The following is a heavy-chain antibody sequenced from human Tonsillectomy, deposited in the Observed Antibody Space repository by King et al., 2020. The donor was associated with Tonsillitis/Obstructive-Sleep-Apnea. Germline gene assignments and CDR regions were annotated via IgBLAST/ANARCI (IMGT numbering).Heavy chain of an antibody. CDR1: GDSVSSNSAA. J-gene: IGHJ3*02. CDR3: AGAAPSELAHDAFDI. V-gene: IGHV6-1*01. CDR2: TDYRSNVFN. D-gene: IGHD6-6*01. Sequence: QVQLQQSGPGLVKPSQTLSLTCAISGDSVSSNSAAWNWIRQSPSRGLEWLGRTDYRSNVFNDYAVYLKSRITINPDPSKNQFSLQLNSVTPEDTAVYYCAGAAPSELAHDAFDIWGQGTMVTVSS.